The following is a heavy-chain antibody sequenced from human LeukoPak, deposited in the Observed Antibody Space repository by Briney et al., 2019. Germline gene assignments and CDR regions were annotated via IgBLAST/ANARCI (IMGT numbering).Heavy chain of an antibody. D-gene: IGHD3-10*01. CDR2: ISAYIGNT. V-gene: IGHV1-18*01. CDR1: GYTFTKYG. CDR3: ARGSGIRDFDY. Sequence: GASVKVSCNASGYTFTKYGINWVRQAPGQGLEWMGWISAYIGNTNYAQNLQGRVTLTTDTSTSTAYMELRSLRSEDTAVYYCARGSGIRDFDYWGQGTLVTVSS. J-gene: IGHJ4*02.